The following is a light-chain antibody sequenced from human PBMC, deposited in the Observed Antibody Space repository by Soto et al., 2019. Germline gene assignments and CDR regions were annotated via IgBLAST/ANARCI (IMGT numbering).Light chain of an antibody. CDR2: GAS. J-gene: IGKJ4*01. V-gene: IGKV4-1*01. Sequence: DIVMTQSPDSLAVSLGERATINCKSSQSVFYSSNNKYYLVWYQQKPGQAPRLLIYGASNRATGIPDRFSGSGSGTDFTLTISRLEPEDFAVYYCQQYDNSPLTFGGGTKVDIK. CDR3: QQYDNSPLT. CDR1: QSVFYSSNNKYY.